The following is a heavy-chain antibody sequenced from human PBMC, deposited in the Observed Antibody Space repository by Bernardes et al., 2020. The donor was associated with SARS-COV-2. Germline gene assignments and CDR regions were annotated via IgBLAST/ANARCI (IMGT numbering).Heavy chain of an antibody. Sequence: SETLSLTCTVSGGSISSYYWSWIRQPPGKGLEWIGYIYYSGSTNYNPSLKSRVTISVDTSKNQFSLKLSSVTAADTAVYYCARGWGYSYGSAFDIWGQGTMVTVSS. CDR2: IYYSGST. J-gene: IGHJ3*02. CDR3: ARGWGYSYGSAFDI. CDR1: GGSISSYY. D-gene: IGHD5-18*01. V-gene: IGHV4-59*01.